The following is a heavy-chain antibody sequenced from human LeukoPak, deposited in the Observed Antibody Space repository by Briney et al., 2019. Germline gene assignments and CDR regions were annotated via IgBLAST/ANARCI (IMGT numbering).Heavy chain of an antibody. V-gene: IGHV4-34*01. CDR2: INHSGST. J-gene: IGHJ6*03. CDR1: GGSFSGYY. Sequence: SETLSLTCAVYGGSFSGYYWSWIRQPPGKGLEWIGEINHSGSTNYNPSLKSRVTISVDTSKNQFSLKLSSVTAADTAVYYCARHSGYGSGSYSYYYYMDVWGKGTTVTISS. CDR3: ARHSGYGSGSYSYYYYMDV. D-gene: IGHD3-10*01.